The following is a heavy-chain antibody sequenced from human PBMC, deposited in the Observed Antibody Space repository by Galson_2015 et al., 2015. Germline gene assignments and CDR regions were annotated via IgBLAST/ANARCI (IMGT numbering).Heavy chain of an antibody. D-gene: IGHD6-6*01. CDR3: ARDWDSEYSSSPDYYGMDV. J-gene: IGHJ6*02. Sequence: SVKVSCKASGGTFSSYAISWVRQAPGQGLEWMGGIIPIFGIANYAQKFQGRVTITADKSTSTAYMELSSLRSEDTAVYYCARDWDSEYSSSPDYYGMDVWGQGTTVTVSS. CDR2: IIPIFGIA. CDR1: GGTFSSYA. V-gene: IGHV1-69*10.